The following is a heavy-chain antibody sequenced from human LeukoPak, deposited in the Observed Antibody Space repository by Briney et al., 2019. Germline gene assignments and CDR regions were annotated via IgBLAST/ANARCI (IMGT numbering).Heavy chain of an antibody. J-gene: IGHJ5*02. D-gene: IGHD3-10*01. CDR1: GYTFTSYG. V-gene: IGHV1-18*01. Sequence: GAAVTFSCTASGYTFTSYGISWVRQAPAQGLEWMGWISAYNGNTNYSQKLQARVTTTTDTSTSTAYMELRSLRSDDTAVYYRARDAITMVRALRRGPWFAPWGQGPLVPVSS. CDR2: ISAYNGNT. CDR3: ARDAITMVRALRRGPWFAP.